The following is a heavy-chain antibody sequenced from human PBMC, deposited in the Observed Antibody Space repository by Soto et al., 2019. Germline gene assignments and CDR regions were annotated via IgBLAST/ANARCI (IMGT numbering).Heavy chain of an antibody. CDR2: ISSTTNYI. V-gene: IGHV3-21*06. J-gene: IGHJ4*02. CDR3: ARESEDLTSNFDY. Sequence: GGSLRLSCAASGFTFTRYSMNWVRQAPGKGLEWVSSISSTTNYIYYGDSMKGRFTISRDNAKNSLYLEMNSLRAEDAAVYYCARESEDLTSNFDYWGQGTLVTVSS. CDR1: GFTFTRYS.